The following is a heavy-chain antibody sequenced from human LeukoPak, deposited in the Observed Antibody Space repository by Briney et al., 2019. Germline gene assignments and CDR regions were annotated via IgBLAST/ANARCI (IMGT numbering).Heavy chain of an antibody. CDR2: IYYSGST. D-gene: IGHD2-15*01. CDR3: ARIPSYCSGGSCYYFDY. V-gene: IGHV4-31*03. CDR1: GGSISSGGYY. J-gene: IGHJ4*02. Sequence: SETLSLTCTVSGGSISSGGYYWSWIRQHPGKGLEWIGYIYYSGSTYYNPSLKGRVTISVDTSKNQFSLKLSSVTAADTAVYYCARIPSYCSGGSCYYFDYWGQGTLVTVSS.